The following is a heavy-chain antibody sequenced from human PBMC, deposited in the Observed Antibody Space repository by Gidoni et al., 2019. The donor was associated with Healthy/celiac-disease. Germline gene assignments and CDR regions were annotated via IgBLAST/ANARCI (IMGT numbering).Heavy chain of an antibody. D-gene: IGHD2-15*01. J-gene: IGHJ6*02. CDR1: GFTFSSYI. CDR3: ARGGYCSGGSCYRVYYYGMDV. Sequence: EVHLVESGVGLVKPVGSLRLSCAASGFTFSSYIMTWSRQAPGKGLEWVSSISSSSSYIYYADSVKGRFTISRDNAKNALYLQMNSLRAEDTAVYYCARGGYCSGGSCYRVYYYGMDVWGQGTTVTVSS. V-gene: IGHV3-21*01. CDR2: ISSSSSYI.